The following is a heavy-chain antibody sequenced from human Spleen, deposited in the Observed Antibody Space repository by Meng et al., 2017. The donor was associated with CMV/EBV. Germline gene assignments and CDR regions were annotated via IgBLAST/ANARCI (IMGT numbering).Heavy chain of an antibody. CDR2: INPSGGST. CDR3: ARGYGGNSPSI. CDR1: GHTFTNYY. V-gene: IGHV1-46*01. J-gene: IGHJ3*02. Sequence: ASVKVSCKASGHTFTNYYMHWVRQAPGQGLEWMGVINPSGGSTSYAQKFQGRVTMTRDTSTTTVYMELSSLRSEDTAVYYCARGYGGNSPSIWGQGTMVTVSS. D-gene: IGHD4-23*01.